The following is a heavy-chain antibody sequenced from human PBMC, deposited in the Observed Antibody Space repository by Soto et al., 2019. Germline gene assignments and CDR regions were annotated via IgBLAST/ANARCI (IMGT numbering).Heavy chain of an antibody. J-gene: IGHJ6*02. CDR3: AQVPGARNHYVYGTDV. CDR2: ISAGSSDT. Sequence: PGGSLRLSCAASGLGFSDNAMSLVRQAPGKGLEWVSTISAGSSDTFYADSVKGRFNISRDNSKNTLFLQMNSVRADDTAVYYCAQVPGARNHYVYGTDVWGQGNTVTVSS. V-gene: IGHV3-23*01. CDR1: GLGFSDNA.